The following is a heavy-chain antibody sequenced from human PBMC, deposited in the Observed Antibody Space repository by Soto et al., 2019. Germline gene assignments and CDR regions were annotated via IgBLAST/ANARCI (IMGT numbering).Heavy chain of an antibody. D-gene: IGHD3-10*01. V-gene: IGHV3-48*03. Sequence: GGSLRLSCAASGFTFSSYEMSWVRQAPGKGLEWVSYITTSGSATYYADSVKGRLTISRDNARNSVYLEMNSLRVEDTAVYYCAREAGVHDWLDPWGQGTQVTVSS. J-gene: IGHJ5*02. CDR3: AREAGVHDWLDP. CDR2: ITTSGSAT. CDR1: GFTFSSYE.